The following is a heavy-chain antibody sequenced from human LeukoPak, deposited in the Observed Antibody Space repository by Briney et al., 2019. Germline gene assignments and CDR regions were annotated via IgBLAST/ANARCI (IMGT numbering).Heavy chain of an antibody. J-gene: IGHJ4*02. CDR3: ARVRLGGLRHFDY. V-gene: IGHV4-59*01. Sequence: SETLSLXCTVSGGSISSYYWSWIRQPPGKGLEWIGYIYYSGSTNYNPSLKSRVTISVDTSKNQFSLKLSSVTAADTAVYYCARVRLGGLRHFDYWGQGTLVTVSS. CDR1: GGSISSYY. CDR2: IYYSGST. D-gene: IGHD3-16*01.